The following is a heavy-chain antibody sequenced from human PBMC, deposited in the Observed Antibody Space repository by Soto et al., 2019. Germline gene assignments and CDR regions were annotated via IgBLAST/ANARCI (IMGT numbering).Heavy chain of an antibody. Sequence: PSETLSLTCTVSGGSISSSSYYWGWIRQPPGKGLEWIGSIYYSGSTYYNPSLKSRVTISVDTSKNQFSLKLSSVTAADTAVYYCARHLLLTGSHWFDPWGQGTLVTVSS. CDR3: ARHLLLTGSHWFDP. D-gene: IGHD3-9*01. CDR2: IYYSGST. CDR1: GGSISSSSYY. J-gene: IGHJ5*02. V-gene: IGHV4-39*01.